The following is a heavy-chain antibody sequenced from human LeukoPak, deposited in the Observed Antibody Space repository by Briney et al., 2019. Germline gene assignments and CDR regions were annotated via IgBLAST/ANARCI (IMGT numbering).Heavy chain of an antibody. CDR2: IRYDGSNK. J-gene: IGHJ3*02. Sequence: PGGSLRLSCAASGFTFSSYGMHWVRQAPGKGLEWVAFIRYDGSNKYYADSVKGRFTISRDNSKNTLYLQMNSLRAEDTAVYYCAKVGATILGSNDDAFDIWGQGTTVTVSS. V-gene: IGHV3-30*02. D-gene: IGHD3-3*01. CDR3: AKVGATILGSNDDAFDI. CDR1: GFTFSSYG.